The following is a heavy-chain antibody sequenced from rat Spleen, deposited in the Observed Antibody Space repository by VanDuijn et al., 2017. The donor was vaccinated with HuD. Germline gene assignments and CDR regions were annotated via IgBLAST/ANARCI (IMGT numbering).Heavy chain of an antibody. CDR2: IGSSGGT. J-gene: IGHJ3*01. CDR3: ARKGLTGSGFAY. D-gene: IGHD5-1*01. CDR1: GFTFSNYG. V-gene: IGHV5-62*01. Sequence: VQLVESGGGLVQPGRSMKLSCAASGFTFSNYGIHWIRQAPGKGLNWVAYIGSSGGTFYADAVKDRFTISRDNAKNTLYLQLNSLKSEDTAMYYCARKGLTGSGFAYWGQGTLVTVSS.